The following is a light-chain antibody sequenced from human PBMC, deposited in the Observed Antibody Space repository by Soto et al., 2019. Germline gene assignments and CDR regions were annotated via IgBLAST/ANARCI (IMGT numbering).Light chain of an antibody. CDR3: LQHNSYPYT. V-gene: IGKV1-17*03. Sequence: DIQMTQSPSAMSASVGDRVTITCRASQGISNYLAWFQQKPGKVPKRLIYAASSLQSGVPSRFNGLGSGTEFPLPISSLQPGDFSTYYRLQHNSYPYTFGQGTKLEIK. CDR2: AAS. CDR1: QGISNY. J-gene: IGKJ2*01.